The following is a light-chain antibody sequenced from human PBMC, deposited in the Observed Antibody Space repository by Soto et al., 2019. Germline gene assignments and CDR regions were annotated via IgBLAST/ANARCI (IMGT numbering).Light chain of an antibody. V-gene: IGLV2-23*01. CDR2: QGY. CDR3: CAYAATYTYV. CDR1: SSDVGKYNL. J-gene: IGLJ1*01. Sequence: QSALTQPRSVSGSPGQSVTISCTGTSSDVGKYNLVSWYQQHPGKAPKVMILQGYKRPSGVSNRFSGSKFGNTASLTISGLQAEDEAEYYCCAYAATYTYVFGTGTKLTVL.